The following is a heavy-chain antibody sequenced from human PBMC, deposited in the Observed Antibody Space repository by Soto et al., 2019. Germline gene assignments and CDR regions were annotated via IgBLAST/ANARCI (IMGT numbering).Heavy chain of an antibody. D-gene: IGHD6-19*01. V-gene: IGHV3-23*01. CDR2: ISGSGGST. J-gene: IGHJ4*02. CDR3: AKAPARNFLGGWYDFDY. CDR1: GFTFSSYA. Sequence: QAGGSLRLSCAASGFTFSSYAMSWVRQAPGKGLEWVSAISGSGGSTYYADSVKGRFTISRDNSKNTLYLQMNSLRAEDTAVYYCAKAPARNFLGGWYDFDYWGQGTLVTVSS.